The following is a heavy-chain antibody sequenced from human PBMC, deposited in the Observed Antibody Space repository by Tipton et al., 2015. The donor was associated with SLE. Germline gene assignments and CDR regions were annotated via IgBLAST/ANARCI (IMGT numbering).Heavy chain of an antibody. CDR2: NYYNGDT. V-gene: IGHV4-59*01. J-gene: IGHJ4*02. CDR3: ARLNDATAIASFDY. D-gene: IGHD2-21*02. CDR1: GGSISSYY. Sequence: TLSFTCTVSGGSISSYYWAWIRQPPGTGLEWIGYNYYNGDTNYNPSLRSRVTISVDTSKNQFSLTLSSVTAADTAVYYCARLNDATAIASFDYWGQGNLVTVSS.